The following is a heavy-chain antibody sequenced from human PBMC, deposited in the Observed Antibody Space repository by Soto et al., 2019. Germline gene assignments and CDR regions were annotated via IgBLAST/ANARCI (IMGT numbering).Heavy chain of an antibody. CDR2: IWHDGSNK. J-gene: IGHJ4*02. CDR1: GFTFSSYG. V-gene: IGHV3-33*01. Sequence: PGGSLRLSCAASGFTFSSYGMHWVRQAPGKGLEWVAVIWHDGSNKYYADSVKGRFTISRDNSKNTLYLQMNSLSAEDTAVYYCARGRLDIMITFGDLVSYYFDYWGQGTLVTVSS. D-gene: IGHD3-16*01. CDR3: ARGRLDIMITFGDLVSYYFDY.